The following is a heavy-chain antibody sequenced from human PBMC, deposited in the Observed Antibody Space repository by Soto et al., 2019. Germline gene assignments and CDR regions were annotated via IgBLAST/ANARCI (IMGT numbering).Heavy chain of an antibody. CDR3: ATSPSRYFDY. V-gene: IGHV4-34*01. CDR1: GRSFSCYY. J-gene: IGHJ4*02. Sequence: SETLSLTWATCGRSFSCYYLICIRQPPGKGLEWIGEINHSGSTNYNPSLKSRVTISVDTSKNQFSLKLSSVTAADTAVYYCATSPSRYFDYWGQGTQVTVSS. CDR2: INHSGST.